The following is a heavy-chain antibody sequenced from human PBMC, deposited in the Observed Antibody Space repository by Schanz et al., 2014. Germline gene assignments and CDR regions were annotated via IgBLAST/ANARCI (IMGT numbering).Heavy chain of an antibody. Sequence: EVQLVESGGGLVQPGGSLRLSCAASGFAVSSFYMNWVRQAPGKGLEWVSVIYGGEATFYAASVKGRFTISRDSSKNTPYLQMNTPRVANTAMNYCARDARLEGWFDPWGQGTLVIVSS. CDR3: ARDARLEGWFDP. CDR2: IYGGEAT. J-gene: IGHJ5*02. V-gene: IGHV3-66*01. CDR1: GFAVSSFY. D-gene: IGHD6-6*01.